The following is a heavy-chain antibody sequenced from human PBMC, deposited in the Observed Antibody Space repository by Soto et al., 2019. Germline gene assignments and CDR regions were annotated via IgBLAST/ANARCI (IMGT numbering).Heavy chain of an antibody. V-gene: IGHV1-2*04. CDR2: INPNSGGT. D-gene: IGHD6-13*01. CDR3: ARDRSYSSSWYPYYYYGMDV. J-gene: IGHJ6*02. Sequence: ASVKVSCKASGYTFTGYYMHWVRQAPGQGLEWMGWINPNSGGTNYAQKFQGWVTMTRDTSISTAYMELSRLRSDDTAVYYCARDRSYSSSWYPYYYYGMDVWGQGTTVTVSS. CDR1: GYTFTGYY.